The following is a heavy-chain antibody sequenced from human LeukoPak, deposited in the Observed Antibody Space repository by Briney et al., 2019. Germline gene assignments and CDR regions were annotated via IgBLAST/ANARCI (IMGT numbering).Heavy chain of an antibody. D-gene: IGHD3-22*01. CDR3: ARGHYYDSSGSDWFDP. Sequence: ASVKVSCKASGYTFTGYYMHWVRQAPGQGLEWMGWINPNSGGTNYAQKFQGRVTMTRDTSISTAYMELSRLRSDDTAVYYCARGHYYDSSGSDWFDPWGQGTLVTVSS. J-gene: IGHJ5*02. CDR1: GYTFTGYY. CDR2: INPNSGGT. V-gene: IGHV1-2*02.